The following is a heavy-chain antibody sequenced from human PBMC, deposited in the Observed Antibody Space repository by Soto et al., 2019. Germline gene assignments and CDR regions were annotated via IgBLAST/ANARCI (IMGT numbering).Heavy chain of an antibody. CDR1: GYTFRSYD. D-gene: IGHD3-10*01. CDR2: VNPNTGNT. J-gene: IGHJ5*01. CDR3: AREYGSGSFDF. Sequence: QVQLVQSGAEVKKPGASVKVSCTGSGYTFRSYDIHWVRQATGQGLEWMGWVNPNTGNTGYEQKFQGRVTMTRDMSKSSAYMEVNRLTSEDTAIYSCAREYGSGSFDFWGQGSLVSVYS. V-gene: IGHV1-8*01.